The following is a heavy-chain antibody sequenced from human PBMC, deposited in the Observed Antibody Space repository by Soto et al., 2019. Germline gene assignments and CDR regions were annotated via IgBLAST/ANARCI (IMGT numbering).Heavy chain of an antibody. Sequence: EVQLLESGGGLIQPGGSLRLSCEASGFTFSNYGMTWVRLAPGKGLEWVSTMRGSGGRTFSADPVKGRFTISRDNSKNTLYLQMKSLRAEDTAVYYCAKEMIASTLADFFDYWGQGTLVTVSS. CDR3: AKEMIASTLADFFDY. J-gene: IGHJ4*02. D-gene: IGHD2-21*01. CDR2: MRGSGGRT. CDR1: GFTFSNYG. V-gene: IGHV3-23*01.